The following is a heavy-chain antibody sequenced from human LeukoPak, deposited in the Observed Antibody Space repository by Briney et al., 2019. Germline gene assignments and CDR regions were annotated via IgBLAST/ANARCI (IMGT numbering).Heavy chain of an antibody. CDR1: GGSISSYY. V-gene: IGHV4-59*01. CDR2: IYYSGST. Sequence: SETLSLTCTVSGGSISSYYWSWIRQPPGKGLEWIGYIYYSGSTNYNPSLKSRVTISVDTSKNQFSLKLSSVTAADTAVYYCARDGIAVAGIGAFDIWGQGTMVTVSS. CDR3: ARDGIAVAGIGAFDI. D-gene: IGHD6-19*01. J-gene: IGHJ3*02.